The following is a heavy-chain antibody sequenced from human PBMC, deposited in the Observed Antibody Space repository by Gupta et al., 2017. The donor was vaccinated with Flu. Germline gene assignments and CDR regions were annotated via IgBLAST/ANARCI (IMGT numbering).Heavy chain of an antibody. CDR1: GFTFSSSY. Sequence: EMQLVESGGGLVQPGGSLRLSCAASGFTFSSSYLQWVRQAPGKGLVWVSRINPDGSSTTYAESVKGRFTISRDNANNTLYPQMNSLGDDDTAVYYCATVTSGCWGQGTLVTVSS. V-gene: IGHV3-74*03. J-gene: IGHJ4*02. CDR3: ATVTSGC. D-gene: IGHD4-17*01. CDR2: INPDGSST.